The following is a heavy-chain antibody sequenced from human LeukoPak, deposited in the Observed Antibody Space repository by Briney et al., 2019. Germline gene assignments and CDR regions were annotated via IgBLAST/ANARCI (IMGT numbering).Heavy chain of an antibody. V-gene: IGHV3-30*04. J-gene: IGHJ6*03. D-gene: IGHD3-16*01. CDR2: ISTDGRTK. Sequence: GGSLRLSCLASGFSFRTYDIHWVRQAPSKGLEWVVVISTDGRTKFYTDSVKGRFTISRDNSMDTLYLQMNSLRPEDTAVYYCARDMLLGRPDYMDVWGKGTTATVSS. CDR1: GFSFRTYD. CDR3: ARDMLLGRPDYMDV.